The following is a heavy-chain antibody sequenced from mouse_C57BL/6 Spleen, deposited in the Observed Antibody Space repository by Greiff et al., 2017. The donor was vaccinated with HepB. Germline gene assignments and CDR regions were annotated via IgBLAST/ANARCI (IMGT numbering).Heavy chain of an antibody. Sequence: QVQLQQPGAELVKPGASVKLSCKASGYTFTSYWMQWVKQRPGQGLEWIGEIDPSDSYTNYNQKFKGKATLTVDTSSSTAYMQLSSLTSEDSAVYYCARCGVVATDYWGQGTTLTVSS. CDR3: ARCGVVATDY. CDR1: GYTFTSYW. D-gene: IGHD1-1*01. CDR2: IDPSDSYT. V-gene: IGHV1-50*01. J-gene: IGHJ2*01.